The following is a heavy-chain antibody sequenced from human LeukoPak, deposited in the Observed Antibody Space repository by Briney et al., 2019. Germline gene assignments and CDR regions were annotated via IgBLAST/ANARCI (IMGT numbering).Heavy chain of an antibody. Sequence: GGSLRLSCAASGFTFSSYAMNWVRQAPGKGLEWVSSISSSSSYIYYADSVKGRFTISRDSAKNSLYLQMNSLRAEDTAVYYCAREGSSSSLMDYWGQGTLVTVSS. D-gene: IGHD6-6*01. CDR1: GFTFSSYA. CDR2: ISSSSSYI. V-gene: IGHV3-21*01. CDR3: AREGSSSSLMDY. J-gene: IGHJ4*02.